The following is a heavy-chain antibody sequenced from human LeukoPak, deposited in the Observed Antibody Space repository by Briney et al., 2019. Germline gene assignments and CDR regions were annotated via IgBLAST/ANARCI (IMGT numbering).Heavy chain of an antibody. Sequence: APVKVSCKASGGTFSSYAISWVRQAPGQGLEWRGGIIPIFGTANYAQKFQGRVTITTDESTSTDYMELSSLRSEDTAVYYCARGRTYYDFWSYHRSDAFDIWGQGTMVTVSS. CDR2: IIPIFGTA. CDR3: ARGRTYYDFWSYHRSDAFDI. V-gene: IGHV1-69*05. J-gene: IGHJ3*02. CDR1: GGTFSSYA. D-gene: IGHD3-3*01.